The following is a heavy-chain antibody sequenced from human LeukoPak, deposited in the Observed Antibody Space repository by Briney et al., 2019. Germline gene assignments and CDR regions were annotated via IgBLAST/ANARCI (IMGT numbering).Heavy chain of an antibody. CDR2: IRYDGSNK. CDR1: GFTFSSYG. D-gene: IGHD5-12*01. CDR3: AKDPSSMWLRLGGSWFDP. Sequence: PGGSLRLSCAASGFTFSSYGMHWVRQAPGKGLEWVAFIRYDGSNKYYADSVKGRFTISRDNSKNTLYLQMNSLRAEDTAVYYCAKDPSSMWLRLGGSWFDPWGQGTLVTVSS. J-gene: IGHJ5*02. V-gene: IGHV3-30*02.